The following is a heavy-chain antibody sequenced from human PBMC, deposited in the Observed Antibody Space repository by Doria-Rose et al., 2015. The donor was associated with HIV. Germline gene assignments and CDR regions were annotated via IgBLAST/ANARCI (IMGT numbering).Heavy chain of an antibody. CDR2: IVSDDER. CDR3: ARIKGSRWYHEYYFDF. Sequence: QWGPVLVKPTETLPLTCTVSGVSLSSPGMGVSWIRQPPGKALEWLANIVSDDERSYKTSLKSRLTISRGTSKSQVVLTMTDMDPVDTATYYCARIKGSRWYHEYYFDFWGQGTLVIVSA. V-gene: IGHV2-26*01. D-gene: IGHD6-13*01. CDR1: GVSLSSPGMG. J-gene: IGHJ4*02.